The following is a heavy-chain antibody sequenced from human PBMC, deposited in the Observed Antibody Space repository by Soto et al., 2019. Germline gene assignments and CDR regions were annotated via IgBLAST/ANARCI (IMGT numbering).Heavy chain of an antibody. D-gene: IGHD1-26*01. CDR2: MNPNSGNT. Sequence: NGQGLEWMGWMNPNSGNTGYAQKFQGRVTMTRNTSINTAYMELSSLRSEDTAVYYCARVMYSGSYPYYYYYGMDVWGQGTTVTVSS. V-gene: IGHV1-8*01. CDR3: ARVMYSGSYPYYYYYGMDV. J-gene: IGHJ6*02.